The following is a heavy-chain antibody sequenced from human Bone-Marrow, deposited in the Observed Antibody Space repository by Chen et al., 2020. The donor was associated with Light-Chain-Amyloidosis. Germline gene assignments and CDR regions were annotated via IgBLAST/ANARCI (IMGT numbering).Heavy chain of an antibody. CDR3: ARDTTGRNYDILTGYYAIGYGMDV. CDR2: INSDGSST. V-gene: IGHV3-74*01. D-gene: IGHD3-9*01. J-gene: IGHJ6*02. Sequence: EVQLVESGGGLVQPGGSLRLSCAASGFTFSSYWMHWVRHAPGKGLVWVSRINSDGSSTSYADSVKGRFTISRDNAKNTLYLQMNSLRAEDTAVYYCARDTTGRNYDILTGYYAIGYGMDVWGQGTTVTVSS. CDR1: GFTFSSYW.